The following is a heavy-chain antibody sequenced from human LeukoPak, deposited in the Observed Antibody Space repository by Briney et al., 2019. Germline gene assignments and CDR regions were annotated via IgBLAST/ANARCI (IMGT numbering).Heavy chain of an antibody. D-gene: IGHD5-18*01. CDR2: ISYDGSHK. V-gene: IGHV3-30*04. Sequence: PGGSLRLSCAASGFTFSAYAIHWVRQAPGKGLDWVAVISYDGSHKYYADSVQGRFTISRDNSKNTLYLQMNSLRAEDTAVYYCARSRCGTTYGCDDTFDFWGQGTMVTVSS. CDR3: ARSRCGTTYGCDDTFDF. CDR1: GFTFSAYA. J-gene: IGHJ3*01.